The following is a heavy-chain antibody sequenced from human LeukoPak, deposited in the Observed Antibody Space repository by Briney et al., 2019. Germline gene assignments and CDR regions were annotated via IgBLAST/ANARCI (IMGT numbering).Heavy chain of an antibody. D-gene: IGHD2-15*01. J-gene: IGHJ4*02. CDR1: GYTFTSYD. CDR3: ARGGCSGGSCPVDY. CDR2: MNPNSGNT. V-gene: IGHV1-8*01. Sequence: GESLKISCKGSGYTFTSYDIDWVRQATGQGLEWMGWMNPNSGNTGYAQKFQGRVTMTRNTSISTAYMELSSLRSEDTAVYYCARGGCSGGSCPVDYWGQGTLVTVSS.